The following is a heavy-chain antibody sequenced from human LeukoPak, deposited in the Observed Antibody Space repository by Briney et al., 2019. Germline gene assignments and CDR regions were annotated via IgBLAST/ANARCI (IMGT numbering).Heavy chain of an antibody. J-gene: IGHJ4*02. V-gene: IGHV1-2*02. CDR3: ASWITYYDFWSGYYWGGREAAAGPYFDY. D-gene: IGHD3-3*01. Sequence: GASVKVSCKASGYTFTGYYMHWVRQAPGQGLEWMGWINPNSGGTNYAQKFQGRVTMTRDTSISTAYMELSRLRSDDTAVYYCASWITYYDFWSGYYWGGREAAAGPYFDYWGQGTLVTVSS. CDR2: INPNSGGT. CDR1: GYTFTGYY.